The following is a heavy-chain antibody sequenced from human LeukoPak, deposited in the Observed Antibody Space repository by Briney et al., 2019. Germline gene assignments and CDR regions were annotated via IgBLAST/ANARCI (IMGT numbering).Heavy chain of an antibody. D-gene: IGHD3-3*01. Sequence: PSETLSLTCTVSGGSISSYYWSWIRQPSGKGLEWIGYIYYSGSTNYNPSLKSRVTISVDTSKNQFSLKLSSVTAADTAVYYCARASAYDFWSGYAPFDYWGQGTLVTVSS. CDR1: GGSISSYY. CDR3: ARASAYDFWSGYAPFDY. J-gene: IGHJ4*02. V-gene: IGHV4-59*01. CDR2: IYYSGST.